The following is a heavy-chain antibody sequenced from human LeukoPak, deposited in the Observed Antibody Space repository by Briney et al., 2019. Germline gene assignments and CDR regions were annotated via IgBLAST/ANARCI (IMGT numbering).Heavy chain of an antibody. CDR2: ISRSSRHV. Sequence: GGSLRLSCAASGFTFSDYSMNWVRQAPGKGLEWVSSISRSSRHVYYAGSVKGRFTSSRDNAKNSLYLQMNSLRAEDMAVYFCVRDLMGSGSTTAYLHHWGQGTLVTVSS. J-gene: IGHJ1*01. V-gene: IGHV3-21*01. D-gene: IGHD1-1*01. CDR1: GFTFSDYS. CDR3: VRDLMGSGSTTAYLHH.